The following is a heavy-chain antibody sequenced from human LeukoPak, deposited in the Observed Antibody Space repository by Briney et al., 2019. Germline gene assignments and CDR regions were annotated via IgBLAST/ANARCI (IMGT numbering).Heavy chain of an antibody. Sequence: PGGSLRLSCAASGFTFSSYGMHWVRQAPGKGLEWVAFIRYDGSNKYYADSVKGRFTISRDNAKNSLYLQMNSLRAEDTAVYYCARSMTVVVVPAATNWFDPWGQGTLVTVSS. J-gene: IGHJ5*02. CDR1: GFTFSSYG. CDR2: IRYDGSNK. V-gene: IGHV3-30*02. D-gene: IGHD2-2*01. CDR3: ARSMTVVVVPAATNWFDP.